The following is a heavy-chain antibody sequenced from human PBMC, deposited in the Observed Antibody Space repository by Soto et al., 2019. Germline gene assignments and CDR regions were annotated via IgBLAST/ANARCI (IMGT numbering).Heavy chain of an antibody. D-gene: IGHD2-15*01. CDR3: ARQLGYCSGGSCYDDP. V-gene: IGHV4-39*01. Sequence: QLQLQESGPGLVKPSETLSLTCTVSGGSISSSSYYWGWIRQPPGKGLEWIGSIYYSGSTYYNPSLKVRVTMSEDTSKNQFSLKLSSVTAADTAVYYCARQLGYCSGGSCYDDPWGQGTLVTVSS. CDR1: GGSISSSSYY. CDR2: IYYSGST. J-gene: IGHJ5*02.